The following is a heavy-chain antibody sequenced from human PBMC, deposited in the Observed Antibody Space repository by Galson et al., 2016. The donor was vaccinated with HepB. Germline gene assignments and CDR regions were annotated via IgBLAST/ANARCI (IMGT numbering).Heavy chain of an antibody. CDR3: ARGTREFDF. V-gene: IGHV3-33*01. CDR1: GFGFSDFA. J-gene: IGHJ4*02. Sequence: SLRLSCAASGFGFSDFAMHWVRQAPGKGLEWLALVSYDGKNEVYRDSVKGRFSISRDNPTNMLYLQLSSLRAEDTDIYYCARGTREFDFWGQGTLVTVSS. D-gene: IGHD5-24*01. CDR2: VSYDGKNE.